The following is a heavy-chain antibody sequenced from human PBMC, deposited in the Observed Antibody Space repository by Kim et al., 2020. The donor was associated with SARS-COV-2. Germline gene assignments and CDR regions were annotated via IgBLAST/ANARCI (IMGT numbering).Heavy chain of an antibody. CDR3: ARDAPVGSHFDY. D-gene: IGHD1-26*01. J-gene: IGHJ4*02. V-gene: IGHV6-1*01. Sequence: HYAESVKSRITISPDTSKNQFFLQLTSVTPEDTAVYYCARDAPVGSHFDYWGQGTLVTVSS.